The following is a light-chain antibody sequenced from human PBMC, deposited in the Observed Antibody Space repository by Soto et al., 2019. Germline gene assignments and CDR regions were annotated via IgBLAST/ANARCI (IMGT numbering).Light chain of an antibody. Sequence: EIVLTQSPGTLAGSPVERGTLSCRASQSVSNRYLAWYQQKPGQPPRLLIYGASSRATGIPDRFSGSGSGTDFTLTISRLEPEDFAVFYCQHYDSLPITFGQGTRLEIK. CDR2: GAS. CDR3: QHYDSLPIT. J-gene: IGKJ5*01. V-gene: IGKV3-20*01. CDR1: QSVSNRY.